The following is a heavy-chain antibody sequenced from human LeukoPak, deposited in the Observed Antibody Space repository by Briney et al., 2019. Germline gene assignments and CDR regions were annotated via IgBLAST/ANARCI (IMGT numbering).Heavy chain of an antibody. CDR1: GFTFSTCG. V-gene: IGHV3-33*01. CDR3: ASLIGHTDYYDSGGYSSPFDS. D-gene: IGHD3-22*01. J-gene: IGHJ4*02. Sequence: GRSLRLSCAAPGFTFSTCGMHWVRQAPGKGLEWVAVIWYDGSNQYYADSVKGRFTISRDNSKNTLYLQMNSLRAEDTAVYYCASLIGHTDYYDSGGYSSPFDSWGQGTLVTVSS. CDR2: IWYDGSNQ.